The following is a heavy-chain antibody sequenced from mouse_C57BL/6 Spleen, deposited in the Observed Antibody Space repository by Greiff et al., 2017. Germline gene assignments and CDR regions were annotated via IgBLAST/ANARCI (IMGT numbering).Heavy chain of an antibody. J-gene: IGHJ3*01. CDR1: GYTFTSYW. Sequence: QVQLKQPGAELVRPGSSVQLSCKASGYTFTSYWMHWVKQRPIQGLEWIGNIDPSDSETHYTQKFKDKATLTVDKSSSTAYMQLSSLTSEDSAVYYCARSACAYWGQGTLVTVSA. D-gene: IGHD6-1*01. CDR2: IDPSDSET. V-gene: IGHV1-52*01. CDR3: ARSACAY.